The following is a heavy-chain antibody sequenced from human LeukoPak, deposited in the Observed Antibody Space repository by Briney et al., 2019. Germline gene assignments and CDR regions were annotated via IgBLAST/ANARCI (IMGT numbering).Heavy chain of an antibody. D-gene: IGHD3-10*01. CDR3: AKDDAWLRFGE. J-gene: IGHJ4*02. V-gene: IGHV3-23*01. CDR1: GFTFSSHG. CDR2: ISPSGDIT. Sequence: GGTLRLSCAASGFTFSSHGMNWVRQAPGKGLEWVSGISPSGDITYYADSVKGRFTISRDNSKNTLYLEVISLTAEDTAVYYCAKDDAWLRFGEWSQGTLVTVSS.